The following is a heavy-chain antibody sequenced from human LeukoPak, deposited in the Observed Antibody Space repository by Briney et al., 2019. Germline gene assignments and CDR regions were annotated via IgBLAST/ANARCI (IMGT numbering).Heavy chain of an antibody. CDR3: ARVRYNWNDGRYYYYYMDV. Sequence: GSSVKVSCKASGGTFSSYAISWVRQAPGQGLEWMGAIIPIFGTANYAQKFQGRVTITADESTSTAYMELSSLRSEDTAVYYCARVRYNWNDGRYYYYYMDVWGKGTTVTVSS. CDR1: GGTFSSYA. CDR2: IIPIFGTA. D-gene: IGHD1-1*01. V-gene: IGHV1-69*01. J-gene: IGHJ6*03.